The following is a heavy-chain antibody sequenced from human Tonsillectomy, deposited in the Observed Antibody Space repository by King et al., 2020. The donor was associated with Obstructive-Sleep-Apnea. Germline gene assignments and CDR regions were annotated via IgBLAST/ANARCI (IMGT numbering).Heavy chain of an antibody. J-gene: IGHJ4*02. CDR2: INAYNGDT. CDR3: ARDIYMVATSNFDY. V-gene: IGHV1-18*01. Sequence: QLVQSGAEVKKPGASVRVSCKTSGYTFTSYAISWVRQAPGQGLEWMGGINAYNGDTNYAQKLQDRVTMTTDTSTSTAYMELRSLRSDDTAVYYCARDIYMVATSNFDYWGQGTLVTVSS. D-gene: IGHD5-12*01. CDR1: GYTFTSYA.